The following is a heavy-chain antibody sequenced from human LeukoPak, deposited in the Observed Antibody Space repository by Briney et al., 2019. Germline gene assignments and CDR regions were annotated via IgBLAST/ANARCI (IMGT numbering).Heavy chain of an antibody. CDR3: ARDSPRYCSSTSCYVIDY. V-gene: IGHV4-4*02. CDR1: GGSISSSNW. D-gene: IGHD2-2*01. CDR2: IYHSGST. J-gene: IGHJ4*02. Sequence: SETLSLTCAVSGGSISSSNWWSWVRQPPGKGLEWIGEIYHSGSTNYNPSLKGRVTISVDKSKNQFSLKLSSVTAADTAVYYCARDSPRYCSSTSCYVIDYWGQGTLVTVSS.